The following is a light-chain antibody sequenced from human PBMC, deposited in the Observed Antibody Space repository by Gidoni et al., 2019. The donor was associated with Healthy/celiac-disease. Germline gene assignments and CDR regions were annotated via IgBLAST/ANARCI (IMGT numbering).Light chain of an antibody. V-gene: IGKV3-11*01. CDR2: DAS. Sequence: IVLTQSPATLSLSPGERATLSCRASQSVRSYLAWSQQKPGQAPRLLIYDASNRATGIPARLSGSGSGTDFTLTISSLEPEDFAVYYCQQRSKWPPTFGQGTKLEIK. CDR3: QQRSKWPPT. J-gene: IGKJ2*01. CDR1: QSVRSY.